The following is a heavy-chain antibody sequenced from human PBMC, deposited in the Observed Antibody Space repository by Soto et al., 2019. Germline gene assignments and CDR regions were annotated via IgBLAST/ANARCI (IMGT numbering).Heavy chain of an antibody. D-gene: IGHD6-19*01. J-gene: IGHJ4*02. CDR3: ARLVSRGWYQGAYFAY. CDR1: GGSITRKDHY. V-gene: IGHV4-39*01. CDR2: IKSSGST. Sequence: QLQLQESGPGLVRPSETLSLICTVSGGSITRKDHYWGWIRQSPGKGLEWIGDIKSSGSTNYNLALKSRVSMSVEPSKSKFSPKMNSVTAADTAVYYGARLVSRGWYQGAYFAYWGQGTLVTVSS.